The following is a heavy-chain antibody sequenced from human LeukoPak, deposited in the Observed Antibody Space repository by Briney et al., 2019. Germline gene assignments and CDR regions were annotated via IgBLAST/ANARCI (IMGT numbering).Heavy chain of an antibody. CDR2: INPHGGGT. Sequence: ASVKVSCKASGYTFTGYYVHWVRQAPGQGLEWMGWINPHGGGTNYAQNFQGRVTMTRDTSISTAYMELSRLRSDDTAVYYCARGSSTWNDAFDIWGQGTMVTVSS. CDR3: ARGSSTWNDAFDI. V-gene: IGHV1-2*02. D-gene: IGHD6-13*01. CDR1: GYTFTGYY. J-gene: IGHJ3*02.